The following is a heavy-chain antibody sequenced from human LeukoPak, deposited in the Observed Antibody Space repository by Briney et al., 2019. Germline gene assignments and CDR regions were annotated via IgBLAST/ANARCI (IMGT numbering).Heavy chain of an antibody. Sequence: PGGSLRLSCAASGFTFSSYGMHWVRQAPGKGLEWVTFIQYDGNNKYYADSVKGRFTIFRDNSKNTLYLQMNSLRAEDTAVYYCAKQLGYCSSTSCYSFDYWGQGTLVTVSS. CDR2: IQYDGNNK. V-gene: IGHV3-30*02. CDR3: AKQLGYCSSTSCYSFDY. D-gene: IGHD2-2*02. CDR1: GFTFSSYG. J-gene: IGHJ4*02.